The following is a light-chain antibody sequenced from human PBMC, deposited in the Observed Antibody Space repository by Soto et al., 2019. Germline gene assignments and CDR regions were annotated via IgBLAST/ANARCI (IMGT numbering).Light chain of an antibody. V-gene: IGKV3-11*01. CDR3: QQRSNWPGT. CDR1: QSVSSS. CDR2: DAS. J-gene: IGKJ1*01. Sequence: EIVLTQSPATLSLSPGERATLSCRASQSVSSSLAWYQQEPGQAPRLLIYDASNRATGIPIRFSGSGSGTDFTLTISSLDPEDFAVYYCQQRSNWPGTFGQGTKVDIK.